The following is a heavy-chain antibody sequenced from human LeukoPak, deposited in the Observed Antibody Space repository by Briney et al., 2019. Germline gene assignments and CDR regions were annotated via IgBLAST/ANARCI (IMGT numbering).Heavy chain of an antibody. CDR3: AKDLGGIGWFGELLPWNFDY. J-gene: IGHJ4*02. CDR1: GFTFSSYG. V-gene: IGHV3-30*18. CDR2: ISYDGSNK. Sequence: PGGSLRLSCAASGFTFSSYGMRWVRQAPGKGLEWVAVISYDGSNKYYADSVKGRFTISRDNSKNTLYLQMNSLRAEDTAVYYCAKDLGGIGWFGELLPWNFDYWGQGTLVTVSS. D-gene: IGHD3-10*01.